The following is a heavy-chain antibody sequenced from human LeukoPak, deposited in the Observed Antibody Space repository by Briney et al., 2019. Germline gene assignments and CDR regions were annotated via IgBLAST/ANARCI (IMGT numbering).Heavy chain of an antibody. CDR1: GYTFNDYL. V-gene: IGHV1-2*02. CDR3: ATLRENNYGYY. CDR2: INPNSGAT. D-gene: IGHD5-18*01. J-gene: IGHJ4*02. Sequence: ASVKVSCEASGYTFNDYLMHWVRQAPGQGLEWMGWINPNSGATNSAQKFQGRVTMTRDTSISTAYMELRSLRSDDTAVYYCATLRENNYGYYWGQGTLVTVSS.